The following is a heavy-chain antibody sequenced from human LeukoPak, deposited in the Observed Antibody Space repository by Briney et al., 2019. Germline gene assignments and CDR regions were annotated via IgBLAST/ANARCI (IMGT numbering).Heavy chain of an antibody. J-gene: IGHJ4*02. D-gene: IGHD6-13*01. CDR1: GGSISSYY. V-gene: IGHV4-4*07. CDR2: IYTSGST. Sequence: PSETLSLTCTVSGGSISSYYWSWIRQPAGKGLEWIGRIYTSGSTNYNPSLKSRVTISVDTSKNQFSLKLSSVTAADTAVYYCARLGSIAAAGTSPVGYWGQGTLVTVSS. CDR3: ARLGSIAAAGTSPVGY.